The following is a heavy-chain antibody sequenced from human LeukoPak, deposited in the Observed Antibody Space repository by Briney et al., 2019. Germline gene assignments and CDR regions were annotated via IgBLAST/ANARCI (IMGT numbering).Heavy chain of an antibody. V-gene: IGHV1-69*04. CDR3: ARSGRITFGGVIVPFDY. Sequence: GASVKVSCKASGGTFSSYAISWVRQAPGQGLEWMGRIIPILGIANHAQKFQGRVTITADKSTSTAYMELSSLRSEDTAVYYCARSGRITFGGVIVPFDYWGQGTLVTVSS. J-gene: IGHJ4*02. CDR2: IIPILGIA. D-gene: IGHD3-16*02. CDR1: GGTFSSYA.